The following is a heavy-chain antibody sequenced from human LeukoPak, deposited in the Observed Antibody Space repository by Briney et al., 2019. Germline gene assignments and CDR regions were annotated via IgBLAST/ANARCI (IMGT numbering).Heavy chain of an antibody. V-gene: IGHV3-48*02. Sequence: GGSLRLSCAASGFTFSSYGMNWVRQAPGKGLEWVSYISSSGGTIYYADSVKGRFTISRDIAKNSLYLQMNSLRDEDTAVYYCARDRSSSAAPSLSYWGQGTLVTVSS. CDR2: ISSSGGTI. J-gene: IGHJ4*02. CDR1: GFTFSSYG. D-gene: IGHD6-13*01. CDR3: ARDRSSSAAPSLSY.